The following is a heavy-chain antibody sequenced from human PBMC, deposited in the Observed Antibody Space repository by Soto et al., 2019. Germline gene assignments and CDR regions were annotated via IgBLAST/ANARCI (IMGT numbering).Heavy chain of an antibody. V-gene: IGHV3-11*03. D-gene: IGHD5-18*01. Sequence: PGGSLRLSCVASGFTFSDYYMSWIRQAPGRGLEWISYISSSSSSTNYADSVKGRFTISRDNAENSLFLQMNSLTAEDTAIYYCARQGPGYNYSYVWGQGTLVTVSS. CDR2: ISSSSSST. CDR3: ARQGPGYNYSYV. CDR1: GFTFSDYY. J-gene: IGHJ4*02.